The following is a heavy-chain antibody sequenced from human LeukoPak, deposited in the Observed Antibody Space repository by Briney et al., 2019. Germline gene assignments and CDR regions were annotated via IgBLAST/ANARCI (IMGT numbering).Heavy chain of an antibody. CDR1: GFTFGDYA. Sequence: PGGSLRLSCAASGFTFGDYAMHWVRQAPGKGLEWVSGISWSSGSIGYADSVKGRFTISRDNAKNSLYLQMNSLRAEDMALYYCARERVEYQLLSKREGYHFDYWGQGILVTVSS. D-gene: IGHD2-2*01. CDR3: ARERVEYQLLSKREGYHFDY. J-gene: IGHJ4*02. CDR2: ISWSSGSI. V-gene: IGHV3-9*03.